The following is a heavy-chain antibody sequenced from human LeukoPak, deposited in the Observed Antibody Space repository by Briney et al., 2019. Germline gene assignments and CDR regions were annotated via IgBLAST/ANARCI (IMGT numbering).Heavy chain of an antibody. Sequence: SETLSLTRTVSGGSISSYYWSWIRQPPGKGLEWIGYIYYSGSTNYNPSLKSRVTISVDTSKNQFSLKLSSVTAADTAAYYCARGGYSYDQPFDYWGQGTLVTVSS. CDR3: ARGGYSYDQPFDY. CDR1: GGSISSYY. CDR2: IYYSGST. V-gene: IGHV4-59*01. J-gene: IGHJ4*02. D-gene: IGHD5-18*01.